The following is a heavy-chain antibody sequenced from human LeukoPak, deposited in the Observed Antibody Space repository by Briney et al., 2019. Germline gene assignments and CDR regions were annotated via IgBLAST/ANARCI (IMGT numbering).Heavy chain of an antibody. CDR3: AKDPCPYCENPYI. CDR1: GFTFNYYA. Sequence: GGSLRLSCAASGFTFNYYAMSWVRQAPGKGLEWVSTISNSGGTIYYADSVKGRFTVSRDNSKNTPYLQMSSLRAEDTAVYYCAKDPCPYCENPYIWGQGTMVTVSS. CDR2: ISNSGGTI. V-gene: IGHV3-23*01. D-gene: IGHD3-22*01. J-gene: IGHJ3*02.